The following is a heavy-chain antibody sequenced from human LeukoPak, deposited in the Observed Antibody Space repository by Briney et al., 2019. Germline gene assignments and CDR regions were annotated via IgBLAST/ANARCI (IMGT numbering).Heavy chain of an antibody. J-gene: IGHJ4*02. D-gene: IGHD2-15*01. Sequence: GGSLRLSCAASGFTFSSYAMSWVRQAPGKGLEWVSSISSSSSYIYYADSVKGRFTISRDNAKNSLYLQMNSLRAEDTAVYYCARSDVVVAAPDYWGQGTLVTVSS. CDR1: GFTFSSYA. V-gene: IGHV3-21*01. CDR3: ARSDVVVAAPDY. CDR2: ISSSSSYI.